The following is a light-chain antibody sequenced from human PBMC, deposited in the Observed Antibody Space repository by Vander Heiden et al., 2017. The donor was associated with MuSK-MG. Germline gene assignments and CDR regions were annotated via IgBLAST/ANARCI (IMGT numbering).Light chain of an antibody. CDR2: KAS. V-gene: IGKV1-5*03. CDR1: QSISSW. Sequence: DIQLTQSPSTLSASVGDRVTITCRASQSISSWLAWYQQKPGKAPKLLIYKASSLESGVPSRFSGSGSGTEFTLTISSLQPGDSATYYCQQYNSYPLTFGGGTKVEIK. J-gene: IGKJ4*01. CDR3: QQYNSYPLT.